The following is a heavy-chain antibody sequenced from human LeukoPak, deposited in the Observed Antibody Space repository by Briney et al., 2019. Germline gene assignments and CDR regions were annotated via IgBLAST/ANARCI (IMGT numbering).Heavy chain of an antibody. J-gene: IGHJ4*02. Sequence: PGGSLRLSCTASGFTVSNNYMNWARQAPGKGLEWVSIIYTGGGTYYADSVKGRFTISRDNSKNTIYLQMNSLRAEDTAVYFCARGLYDFWSGYYDYWGQGTLVTVSS. CDR3: ARGLYDFWSGYYDY. D-gene: IGHD3-3*01. V-gene: IGHV3-53*01. CDR1: GFTVSNNY. CDR2: IYTGGGT.